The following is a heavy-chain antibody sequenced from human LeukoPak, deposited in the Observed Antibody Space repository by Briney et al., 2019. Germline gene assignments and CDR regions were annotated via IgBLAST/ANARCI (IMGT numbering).Heavy chain of an antibody. D-gene: IGHD6-19*01. Sequence: PSETLSLTCNVSGGSISSYYWSWIRQPPGKRLEWIGYIYNSGSTNYNPSLKSRVTISVDTSKNQFSLKLSSVTAVDTAVYYCASPYNSGSGGFDYWGQGTLVTVSS. CDR1: GGSISSYY. CDR3: ASPYNSGSGGFDY. CDR2: IYNSGST. V-gene: IGHV4-4*08. J-gene: IGHJ4*02.